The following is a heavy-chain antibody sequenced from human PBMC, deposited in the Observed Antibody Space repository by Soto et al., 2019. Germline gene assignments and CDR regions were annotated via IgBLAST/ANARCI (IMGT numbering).Heavy chain of an antibody. J-gene: IGHJ4*02. Sequence: SETLSLTCTVSGHSISSGFYYWGWIRQPPGKRLEWIGSTYHSGSTYYNPSLKSRVTISVDTSKNQLSLKLSSVTAADTAMYYCARYGYSASARFFDYWGQGSLVTVSS. CDR3: ARYGYSASARFFDY. D-gene: IGHD5-12*01. CDR2: TYHSGST. CDR1: GHSISSGFYY. V-gene: IGHV4-38-2*02.